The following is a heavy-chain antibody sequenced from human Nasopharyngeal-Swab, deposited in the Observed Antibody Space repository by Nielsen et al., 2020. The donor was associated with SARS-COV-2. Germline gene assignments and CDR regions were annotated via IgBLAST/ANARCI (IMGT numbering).Heavy chain of an antibody. D-gene: IGHD1-26*01. V-gene: IGHV4-59*01. Sequence: CIRQPPGKGLEWIGYIYYSGSTNYNPSLKSRVTISVDTSKNQFSLKLSPVTAADTAVYYCARGIVGAADWGGWFDPWGQGTLVTVSS. CDR3: ARGIVGAADWGGWFDP. CDR2: IYYSGST. J-gene: IGHJ5*02.